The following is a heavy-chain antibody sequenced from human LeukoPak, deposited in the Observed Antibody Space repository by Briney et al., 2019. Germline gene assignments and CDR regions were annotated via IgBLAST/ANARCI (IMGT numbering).Heavy chain of an antibody. Sequence: SETLSLTCAVSGYSISSGYYWGWIRQPPGKGLEWIGSIYHSGSTYYNPSLKSRVTISVDTSKNQFSLKLSSVTAADTAVYYCARARGGPQAYYYYGMDVWGQGTAVTVSS. CDR1: GYSISSGYY. D-gene: IGHD3-16*01. V-gene: IGHV4-38-2*01. CDR3: ARARGGPQAYYYYGMDV. CDR2: IYHSGST. J-gene: IGHJ6*02.